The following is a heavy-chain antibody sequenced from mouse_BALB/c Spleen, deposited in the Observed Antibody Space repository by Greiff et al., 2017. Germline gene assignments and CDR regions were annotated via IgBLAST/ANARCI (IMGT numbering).Heavy chain of an antibody. Sequence: EVKLMESGPGLVKPSQSLSLTCTVTGYSITSDYAWNWIRQFPGNKLEWMGYISYSGSTSYNPSLKSRISITRDTSKNQFFLQLNSVTTEDTATYYCARSKVTTVVADWYFDVWGAGTTVTVSS. D-gene: IGHD1-1*01. J-gene: IGHJ1*01. V-gene: IGHV3-2*02. CDR1: GYSITSDYA. CDR3: ARSKVTTVVADWYFDV. CDR2: ISYSGST.